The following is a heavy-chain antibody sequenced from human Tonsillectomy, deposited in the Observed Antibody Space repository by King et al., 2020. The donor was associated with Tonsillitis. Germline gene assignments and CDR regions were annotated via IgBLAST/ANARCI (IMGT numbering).Heavy chain of an antibody. CDR2: ISAYNGNT. CDR3: ARDVDYYDSSPALDY. CDR1: GYTFTSYG. J-gene: IGHJ4*02. V-gene: IGHV1-18*04. Sequence: VQLVQSGAEVKKPGASVKVSCKASGYTFTSYGISWVRQAPGQGLEWRGWISAYNGNTNYAQKLQGRVTMTTDTSTSTAYMELGGLRSGDTAVYYCARDVDYYDSSPALDYWGQGTLVTVSS. D-gene: IGHD3-22*01.